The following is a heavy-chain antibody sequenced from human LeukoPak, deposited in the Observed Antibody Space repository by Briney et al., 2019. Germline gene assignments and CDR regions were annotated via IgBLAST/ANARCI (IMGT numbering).Heavy chain of an antibody. Sequence: ASVKVSCKASGGTFSSYAISWVRQAPGQGLEWMGGIIPIFGTANYAQKFQGRVTITTDESTSTAYMELSSLRSEDTAVYYCARTRGSYSEMGSFDYWGQGTLVTVSS. J-gene: IGHJ4*02. CDR1: GGTFSSYA. CDR3: ARTRGSYSEMGSFDY. V-gene: IGHV1-69*05. D-gene: IGHD1-26*01. CDR2: IIPIFGTA.